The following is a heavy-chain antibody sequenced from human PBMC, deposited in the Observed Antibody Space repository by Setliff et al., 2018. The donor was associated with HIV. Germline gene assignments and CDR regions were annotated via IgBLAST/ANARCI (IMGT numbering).Heavy chain of an antibody. CDR2: IYYSGGT. V-gene: IGHV4-39*02. J-gene: IGHJ6*03. CDR3: ATYSSGYYYVKDYMDV. D-gene: IGHD3-22*01. Sequence: SETLSLTCTVSGGSISSSTYYWGWVRQPPGKGLEWIGTIYYSGGTYYKSSLKSRVIISLDTSKNHFSLNLRSVTAADTAVYYCATYSSGYYYVKDYMDVWGKGTTVTVSS. CDR1: GGSISSSTYY.